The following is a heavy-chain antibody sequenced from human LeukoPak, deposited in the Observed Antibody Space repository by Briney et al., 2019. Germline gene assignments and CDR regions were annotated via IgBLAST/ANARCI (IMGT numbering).Heavy chain of an antibody. CDR2: IIPNSGDA. CDR3: ARGIAGGFDY. D-gene: IGHD2-21*01. V-gene: IGHV1-2*06. CDR1: GYTFTGYH. J-gene: IGHJ4*02. Sequence: ASVKVSCKTSGYTFTGYHLHWVRQVPGQGVEWMGRIIPNSGDAIYALKFQGRVTLTRDTSISTVYMEMNRLRSDDTALYYCARGIAGGFDYWGQGTLVTVSS.